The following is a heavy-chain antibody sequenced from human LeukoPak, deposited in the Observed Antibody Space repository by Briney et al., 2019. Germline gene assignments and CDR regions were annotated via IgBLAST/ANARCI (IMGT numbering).Heavy chain of an antibody. CDR1: GYSFTNYD. CDR3: ARADYDTSASTRKQIDY. D-gene: IGHD3-22*01. Sequence: ASVKVSCKASGYSFTNYDINWVRQATGQGLEWMGWMNPNSGNTAYAQKFQGRVTMTRDTSISTAYMELSSLKSEDTAVYFCARADYDTSASTRKQIDYWGQGTLVTVSS. J-gene: IGHJ4*02. CDR2: MNPNSGNT. V-gene: IGHV1-8*01.